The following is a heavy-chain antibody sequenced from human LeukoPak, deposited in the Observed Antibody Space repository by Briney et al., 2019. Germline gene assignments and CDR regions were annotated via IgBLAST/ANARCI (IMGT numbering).Heavy chain of an antibody. CDR2: INHSGST. J-gene: IGHJ6*03. V-gene: IGHV4-34*01. CDR3: ARVPRRLRVRSYMDV. D-gene: IGHD3-16*01. CDR1: GFSISRGYY. Sequence: PSETLSLTCIVSGFSISRGYYWSWIRQPPGKGLEWIGEINHSGSTNYNPSLKSRVTISVDTSKNQFSLKLSSVTAADTAVYYCARVPRRLRVRSYMDVWGKGTTVTVSS.